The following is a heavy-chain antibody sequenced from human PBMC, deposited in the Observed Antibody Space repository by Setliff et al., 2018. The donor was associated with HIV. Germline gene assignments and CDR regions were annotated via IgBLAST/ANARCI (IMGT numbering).Heavy chain of an antibody. V-gene: IGHV3-7*03. CDR2: IKEDGSEK. CDR3: ARYGLDGVTIFSPLSGYMDV. Sequence: GGSLRLSCGASGFTFSSYGMHWVRQAPGKGLEWVANIKEDGSEKYYVDSVEGRFSMSRDNAKNSLYLQMNNLRAEDTAVYYCARYGLDGVTIFSPLSGYMDVWGKGTTVTVSS. CDR1: GFTFSSYG. D-gene: IGHD3-10*01. J-gene: IGHJ6*03.